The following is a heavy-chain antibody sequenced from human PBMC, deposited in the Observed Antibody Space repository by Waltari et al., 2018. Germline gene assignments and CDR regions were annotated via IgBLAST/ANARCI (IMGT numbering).Heavy chain of an antibody. V-gene: IGHV3-30-3*01. CDR3: ATPGPTGSGFDY. Sequence: QVQLVESGGGVVQPGRSLRLSCAASGFTFSSYAMHWVRQAPGKGLEWVAVISYDGSNKSYADSVKGRFTISRDNSKNTLYLQMNSLRAEDSAVYYCATPGPTGSGFDYWGQGTLVTVSS. CDR2: ISYDGSNK. D-gene: IGHD3-10*01. J-gene: IGHJ4*02. CDR1: GFTFSSYA.